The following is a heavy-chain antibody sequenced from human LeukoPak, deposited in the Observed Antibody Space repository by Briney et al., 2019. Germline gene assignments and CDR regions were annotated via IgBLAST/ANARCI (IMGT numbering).Heavy chain of an antibody. CDR3: VKSATRITIFGVVIIVPYFDY. D-gene: IGHD3-3*01. CDR2: ISSNGGST. V-gene: IGHV3-64D*06. Sequence: GGSLRLSCSASGFTFSSYAMHWVRQAPGKGLEYVSAISSNGGSTYYADSVRGRFTISRDNSKNTLYLQMSSLRAEDTAVYYCVKSATRITIFGVVIIVPYFDYWGQGTLVTVSS. J-gene: IGHJ4*02. CDR1: GFTFSSYA.